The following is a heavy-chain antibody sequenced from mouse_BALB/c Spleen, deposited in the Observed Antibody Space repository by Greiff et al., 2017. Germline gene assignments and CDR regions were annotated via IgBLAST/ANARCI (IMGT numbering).Heavy chain of an antibody. CDR3: ARKDYGLYAMDY. V-gene: IGHV3-2*02. CDR2: ISYSGST. J-gene: IGHJ4*01. CDR1: GYSITSDYA. Sequence: EVKLMESGPGLVKPSQSLSLTCTVTGYSITSDYAWNWIRQFPGNKLEWMGYISYSGSTSYNPSLKSRISITRDTSKNQFFLQLNSVTTEDTATYYCARKDYGLYAMDYWGQGTSVTVSS. D-gene: IGHD1-1*01.